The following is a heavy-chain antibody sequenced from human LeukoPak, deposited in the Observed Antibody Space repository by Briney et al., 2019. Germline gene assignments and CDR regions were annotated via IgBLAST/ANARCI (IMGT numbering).Heavy chain of an antibody. Sequence: PSETLFLTCTVSGGSISTYYWNWIRQPPGKGLEWIGYIYHSGSTNYNPSLQSRVTISVDTSKNQFSLNLNSVTAADTAVCYCARGGAARLHFQNWGQGTLVTVSS. D-gene: IGHD6-6*01. CDR1: GGSISTYY. J-gene: IGHJ1*01. CDR3: ARGGAARLHFQN. CDR2: IYHSGST. V-gene: IGHV4-59*01.